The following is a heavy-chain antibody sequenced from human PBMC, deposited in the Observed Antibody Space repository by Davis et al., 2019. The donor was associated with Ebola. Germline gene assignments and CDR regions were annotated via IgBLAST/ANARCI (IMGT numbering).Heavy chain of an antibody. V-gene: IGHV3-7*01. J-gene: IGHJ4*02. Sequence: GESLKISCAASRFTFRNYWMSWVRQAPGKGLEWVANIKQDGREKNYVDSVKGRFTISRDNSKNTVHLQMNSLTAEDTAVYYCAREGSHPTARPGYFDFWGQGALVTVSS. D-gene: IGHD6-6*01. CDR1: RFTFRNYW. CDR2: IKQDGREK. CDR3: AREGSHPTARPGYFDF.